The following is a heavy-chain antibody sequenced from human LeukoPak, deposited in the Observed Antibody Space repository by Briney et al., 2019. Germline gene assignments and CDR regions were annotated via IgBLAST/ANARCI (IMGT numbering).Heavy chain of an antibody. CDR2: IRYDGSNK. CDR3: AKYKPLITMVRPTLYYYYYMDV. V-gene: IGHV3-30*02. CDR1: GFTFSSYA. D-gene: IGHD3-10*01. J-gene: IGHJ6*03. Sequence: GGSLRLSCAASGFTFSSYAMHWVRQAPGEGLEWVAFIRYDGSNKYYADSVKGRFTISRDNSKNTLYLQMNSLRAEDTAVYYCAKYKPLITMVRPTLYYYYYMDVWGKGTTVTVSS.